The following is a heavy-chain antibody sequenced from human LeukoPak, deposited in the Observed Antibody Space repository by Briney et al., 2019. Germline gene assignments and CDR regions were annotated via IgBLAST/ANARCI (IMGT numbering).Heavy chain of an antibody. J-gene: IGHJ4*02. CDR3: ARGGTGTTLVN. Sequence: ASVKVSCTASGYTFTTFGISWVRQAPGQGLEWMGWISTYLGNTVYAQSFQGRITMTTDTSTRTVYMDIRSLRSDDTAVYYCARGGTGTTLVNWGQGTLVTVSS. D-gene: IGHD1-1*01. CDR2: ISTYLGNT. V-gene: IGHV1-18*01. CDR1: GYTFTTFG.